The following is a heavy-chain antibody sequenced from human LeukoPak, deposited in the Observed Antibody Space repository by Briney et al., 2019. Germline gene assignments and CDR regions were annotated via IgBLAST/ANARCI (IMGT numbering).Heavy chain of an antibody. V-gene: IGHV4-31*03. CDR3: ARSDGYFDY. J-gene: IGHJ4*03. Sequence: KASETLSLTCTVSGGSISSGGYYWSWIRQHPGKGLEWIGYIYFSGSTYYNPSLKSRVTMSVDTSIHQFSLKLSSVTAADTAVYYCARSDGYFDYWGQGTLVTVSS. D-gene: IGHD5-24*01. CDR2: IYFSGST. CDR1: GGSISSGGYY.